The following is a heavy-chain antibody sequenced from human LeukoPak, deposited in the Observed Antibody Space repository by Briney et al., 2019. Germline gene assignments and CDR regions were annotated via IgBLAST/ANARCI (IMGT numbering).Heavy chain of an antibody. CDR1: GGSISSYY. J-gene: IGHJ4*02. V-gene: IGHV4-59*01. D-gene: IGHD3-10*01. CDR2: IYYSGST. Sequence: SQTLSLTCTVSGGSISSYYWSWIRQPPGKGLKWIGYIYYSGSTNYNPSLKSRVTISVDTSKNQFSLKLSSVTAADTAVYYCARSFGEATFDYWGQGTLVTVSS. CDR3: ARSFGEATFDY.